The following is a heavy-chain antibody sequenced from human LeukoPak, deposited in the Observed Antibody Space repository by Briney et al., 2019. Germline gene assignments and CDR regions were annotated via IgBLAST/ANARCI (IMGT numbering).Heavy chain of an antibody. D-gene: IGHD5-12*01. CDR1: GFTFSDYY. J-gene: IGHJ4*02. V-gene: IGHV3-11*01. Sequence: GGSLRLSCAASGFTFSDYYMTWIRQAPGKGLEWISYISTTSRTIYYAESVKGRFTISRDNAKMSVDLQMNSLSGEDTATYYCARGALLTRDSGYPVFAYWGRGTQVTVSS. CDR3: ARGALLTRDSGYPVFAY. CDR2: ISTTSRTI.